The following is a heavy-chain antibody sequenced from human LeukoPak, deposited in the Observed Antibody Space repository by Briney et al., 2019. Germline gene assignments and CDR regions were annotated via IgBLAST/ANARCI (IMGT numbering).Heavy chain of an antibody. CDR2: IVWNGVT. CDR1: GFTFDDYA. Sequence: PGGSLRLSCAAPGFTFDDYAMHWVRQAPGKGLEWVSLIVWNGVTYYVDSVKGRFTMSRDNSKNSLYLQMNSLRTDDTALYYCAKDLSNSGPPRSSWYGLHSWGQGTLVTVSS. J-gene: IGHJ4*02. CDR3: AKDLSNSGPPRSSWYGLHS. V-gene: IGHV3-43D*04. D-gene: IGHD6-13*01.